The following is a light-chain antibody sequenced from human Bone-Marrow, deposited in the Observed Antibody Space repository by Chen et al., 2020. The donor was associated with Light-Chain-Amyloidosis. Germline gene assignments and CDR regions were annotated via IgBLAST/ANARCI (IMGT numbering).Light chain of an antibody. CDR3: QVWDRSSDRPV. V-gene: IGLV3-21*02. CDR2: DDS. J-gene: IGLJ3*02. Sequence: YVLTQPSSVAVAPGQTATIACGGNNIGATSVHWYQQTPGQAPLLVVYDDSDRPSGIPERLSGSNSGNTATLTISRVEAGDEADYYCQVWDRSSDRPVFGGGTKLTVL. CDR1: NIGATS.